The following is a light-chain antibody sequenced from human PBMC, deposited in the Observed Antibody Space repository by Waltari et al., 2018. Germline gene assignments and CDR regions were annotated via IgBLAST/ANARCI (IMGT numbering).Light chain of an antibody. Sequence: NFMLTQPHSVSESPGKTVSISCTRSSGSIARNYVQWYQQRPGSAPTIVIYEDDQRPPGVPDRFSGSIDSSANSASLTLSGLKTEDEADYYCQSYDAYVVFGGGTRLTVL. CDR1: SGSIARNY. V-gene: IGLV6-57*03. J-gene: IGLJ2*01. CDR2: EDD. CDR3: QSYDAYVV.